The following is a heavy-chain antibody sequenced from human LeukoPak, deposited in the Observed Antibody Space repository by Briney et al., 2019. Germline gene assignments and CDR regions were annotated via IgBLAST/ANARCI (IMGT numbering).Heavy chain of an antibody. CDR1: GFIFDDYA. CDR2: ISWNGNSI. CDR3: AKGEGSGTHYYSMDV. V-gene: IGHV3-9*01. D-gene: IGHD3-10*01. Sequence: HPGGSLRLSCAASGFIFDDYAMHWVRQAPGKGLEWVSAISWNGNSIVYADSVKGRFTIARDNAKNSLYLQMNSLRAEDTALYYCAKGEGSGTHYYSMDVWGQGTTVTVSS. J-gene: IGHJ6*02.